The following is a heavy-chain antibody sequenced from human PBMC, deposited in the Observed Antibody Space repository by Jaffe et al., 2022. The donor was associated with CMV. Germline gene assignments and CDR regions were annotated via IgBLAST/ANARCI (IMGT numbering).Heavy chain of an antibody. J-gene: IGHJ5*02. CDR2: IYYSGST. V-gene: IGHV4-59*01. CDR1: GGSISSYY. Sequence: QVQLQESGPGLVKPSETLSLTCTVSGGSISSYYWSWIRQPPGKGLEWIGYIYYSGSTNYNPSLKSRVTISVDTSKNQFSLKLSSVTAADTAVYYCARGTYENWFDPWGQGTLVTVSS. CDR3: ARGTYENWFDP. D-gene: IGHD1-1*01.